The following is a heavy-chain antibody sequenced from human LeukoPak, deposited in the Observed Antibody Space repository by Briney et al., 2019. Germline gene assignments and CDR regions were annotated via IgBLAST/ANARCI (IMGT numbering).Heavy chain of an antibody. CDR3: ARAVRGVVVVPAATIGRDYYYYMDV. D-gene: IGHD2-2*01. Sequence: ASVKVSCKASGYTFTSYDINWVRQATGQGLEWLGWMNPSSGNTGYAQKFQGRVTITRHTSISTAYMDLSSLRSEDTAVYYCARAVRGVVVVPAATIGRDYYYYMDVWGKGTTVTVSS. CDR1: GYTFTSYD. V-gene: IGHV1-8*01. CDR2: MNPSSGNT. J-gene: IGHJ6*03.